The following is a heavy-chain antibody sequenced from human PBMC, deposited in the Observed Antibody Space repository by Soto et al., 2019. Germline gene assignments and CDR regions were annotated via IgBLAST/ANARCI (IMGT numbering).Heavy chain of an antibody. CDR1: GYTFTRSG. V-gene: IGHV1-18*01. CDR2: ISSCNGNT. CDR3: ARGERLYRGSFDS. J-gene: IGHJ5*01. D-gene: IGHD2-8*01. Sequence: ASVKASCKASGYTFTRSGISWVRQAPGQRPEWMGWISSCNGNTKYAQTFQGRVTITTDTSASTAYMELSSLRSEDTAVYYCARGERLYRGSFDSWGQGTLVTVSS.